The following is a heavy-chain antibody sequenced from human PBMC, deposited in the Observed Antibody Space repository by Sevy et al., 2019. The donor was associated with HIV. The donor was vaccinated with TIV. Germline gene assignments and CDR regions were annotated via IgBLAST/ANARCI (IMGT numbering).Heavy chain of an antibody. J-gene: IGHJ2*01. Sequence: GGSLRLSCAASGFTFSSYGMHWVRQAPGKGLEWLAVISYDGSNKYYADSVKGRFTISRDNSKNTLYLQMNSLRAEDTAVYYCAKDGVAGVWYFDLWGRGTLVTVSS. CDR3: AKDGVAGVWYFDL. CDR2: ISYDGSNK. D-gene: IGHD3-3*01. CDR1: GFTFSSYG. V-gene: IGHV3-30*18.